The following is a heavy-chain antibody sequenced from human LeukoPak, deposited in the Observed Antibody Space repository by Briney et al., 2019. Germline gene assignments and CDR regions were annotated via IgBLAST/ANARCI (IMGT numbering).Heavy chain of an antibody. D-gene: IGHD2-15*01. Sequence: PSETLSLTCTISGGSITNYYWSWIRQPPGKGLEWIGRIYTSGSTNYNPSLKSRVTMSVDTSKNQFSLKLSSVTAADTAVYYCARALQDDDAFDIWGQGTMVTVSS. CDR3: ARALQDDDAFDI. CDR1: GGSITNYY. CDR2: IYTSGST. V-gene: IGHV4-4*07. J-gene: IGHJ3*02.